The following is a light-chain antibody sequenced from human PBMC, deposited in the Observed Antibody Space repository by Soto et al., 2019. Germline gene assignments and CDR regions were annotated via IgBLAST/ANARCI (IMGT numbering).Light chain of an antibody. CDR2: GAS. CDR1: QSVGSNY. J-gene: IGKJ1*01. Sequence: EIVLTQSPGTLSLSPGERATLSCRASQSVGSNYLAWYHQKPGQAPRLLIYGASGRATGIPDRFSGSGSGTDFTLTISRLEPEDFAVFYCQQYDSSPATFGQGTKVEIK. V-gene: IGKV3-20*01. CDR3: QQYDSSPAT.